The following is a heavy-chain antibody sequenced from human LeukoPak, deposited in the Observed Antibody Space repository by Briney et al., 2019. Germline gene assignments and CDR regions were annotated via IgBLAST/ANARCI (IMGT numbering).Heavy chain of an antibody. CDR1: GGSFSGYY. Sequence: PSETLSLTCAVYGGSFSGYYWSWIRQPPGKGLEWIGEINHSGSTNYNPSLKSRVTISVDTSKNQFSLKLSSVTAADTAVYYRAGGYYDSSGLNWFDPWGQGTLVTVSS. V-gene: IGHV4-34*01. J-gene: IGHJ5*02. CDR3: AGGYYDSSGLNWFDP. D-gene: IGHD3-22*01. CDR2: INHSGST.